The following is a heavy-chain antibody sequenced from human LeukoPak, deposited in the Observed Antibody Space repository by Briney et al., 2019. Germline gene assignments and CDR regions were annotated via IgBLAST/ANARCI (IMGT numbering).Heavy chain of an antibody. D-gene: IGHD6-13*01. CDR2: IYYSGST. Sequence: SETLSLTCTVSGGSISSYYWSWTRQPPGKGLEWIGYIYYSGSTNYNPSLKSRVTISVDTSKNQFSLKLSSVTAADTAVYYCARGWALDPWGQGTLVTVSS. CDR3: ARGWALDP. V-gene: IGHV4-59*01. CDR1: GGSISSYY. J-gene: IGHJ5*02.